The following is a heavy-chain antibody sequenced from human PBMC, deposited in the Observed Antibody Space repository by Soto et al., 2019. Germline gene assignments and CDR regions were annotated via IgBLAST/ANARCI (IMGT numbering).Heavy chain of an antibody. CDR1: GYTFTCYD. J-gene: IGHJ6*03. V-gene: IGHV1-8*01. D-gene: IGHD3-3*01. CDR3: ARVVLRFLEWLPDYYYYMAV. CDR2: MNPNSGNT. Sequence: ASVKVSCKASGYTFTCYDIYWVRQATGQGLEWMGWMNPNSGNTGYAQKFQGRVTMTRNTSISTAYMELSSLRSEDTAVYYCARVVLRFLEWLPDYYYYMAVWGKGTTVTVS.